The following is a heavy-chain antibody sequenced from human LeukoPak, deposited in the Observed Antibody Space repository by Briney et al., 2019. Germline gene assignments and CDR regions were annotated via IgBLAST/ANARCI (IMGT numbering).Heavy chain of an antibody. Sequence: SETLSLTCAVYGGSFSGYYWSWIRQPPGKGLEWIGEINHSGSTNYNPSLKSRVTISVDTSKNQFSLKLSSVTAADTAVYYCARQEGPNGYSYGLNWFDPWGQGTLVTVSS. D-gene: IGHD5-18*01. V-gene: IGHV4-34*01. J-gene: IGHJ5*02. CDR3: ARQEGPNGYSYGLNWFDP. CDR2: INHSGST. CDR1: GGSFSGYY.